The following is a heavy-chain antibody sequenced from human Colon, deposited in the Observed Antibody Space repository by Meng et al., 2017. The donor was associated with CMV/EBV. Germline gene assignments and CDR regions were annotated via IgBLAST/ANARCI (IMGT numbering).Heavy chain of an antibody. Sequence: GGSLRLSCEASGFAFANYAMSWVRQAPGRGLEWVSDIGGNGDTTHYADSVRGRFTISRDNSKKKLYLQMNSLRPEDTAVYFCTKYRAVINTASDHWGQGTLVTVSS. CDR1: GFAFANYA. D-gene: IGHD2-21*02. J-gene: IGHJ4*02. CDR3: TKYRAVINTASDH. CDR2: IGGNGDTT. V-gene: IGHV3-23*01.